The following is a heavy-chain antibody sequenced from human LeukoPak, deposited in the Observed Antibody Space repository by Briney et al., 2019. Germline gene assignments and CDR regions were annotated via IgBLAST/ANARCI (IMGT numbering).Heavy chain of an antibody. D-gene: IGHD2-21*02. CDR1: GGSISSYY. CDR3: ARLCGGDCPPQDDAFDI. V-gene: IGHV4-59*01. J-gene: IGHJ3*02. Sequence: PSETLSLTCTVSGGSISSYYWSWIRQPPGKGLEWIGYIYYSGSTNYNPSLKSRVTISVDTSKNQFSLKLSSVSAADTAVYYCARLCGGDCPPQDDAFDIWGQGTMVTVSS. CDR2: IYYSGST.